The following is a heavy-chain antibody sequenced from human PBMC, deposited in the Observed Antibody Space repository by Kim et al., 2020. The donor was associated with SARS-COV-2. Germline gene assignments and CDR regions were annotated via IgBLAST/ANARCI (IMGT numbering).Heavy chain of an antibody. D-gene: IGHD6-13*01. Sequence: ASVKVSCKASGYTFTGYYMHWVRQAPGQGLEWMGRINPNSGGTNYAQKFQGRVTMTRDTSISTAYMELSRLRSDDTAVYYCARDLAAAAATPGLIYYYGMDVWGQGTTVTVSS. V-gene: IGHV1-2*06. CDR1: GYTFTGYY. CDR3: ARDLAAAAATPGLIYYYGMDV. J-gene: IGHJ6*02. CDR2: INPNSGGT.